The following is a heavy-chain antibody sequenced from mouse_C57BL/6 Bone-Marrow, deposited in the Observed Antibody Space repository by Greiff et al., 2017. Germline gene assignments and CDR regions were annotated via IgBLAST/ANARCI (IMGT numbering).Heavy chain of an antibody. Sequence: QVQLQQSGPGLVQPSQSLSITCTVSGFSLTSYGVHWVRQSPGKGLEWLGVIWSGGSTDYNAAFISRLSISKDNSKSQVFFKMNSLQAEDTAIYYCARQVGREYFDYWGQGTTRTVSS. CDR2: IWSGGST. D-gene: IGHD4-1*02. J-gene: IGHJ2*01. CDR3: ARQVGREYFDY. V-gene: IGHV2-2*01. CDR1: GFSLTSYG.